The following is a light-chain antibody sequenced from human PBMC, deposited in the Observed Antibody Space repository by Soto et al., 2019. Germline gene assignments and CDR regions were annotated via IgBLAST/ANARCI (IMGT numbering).Light chain of an antibody. CDR2: DAS. Sequence: DIQMTQSPSSLSASVGDRVTITCQASQDINKYLNWYQQKPGGVPKLLLHDASNLETRVPSRFSGSGSGTDFTLTISSLQPEDIAIYYCQQNDDLPFTFGAGTKVEIK. J-gene: IGKJ4*01. CDR1: QDINKY. V-gene: IGKV1-33*01. CDR3: QQNDDLPFT.